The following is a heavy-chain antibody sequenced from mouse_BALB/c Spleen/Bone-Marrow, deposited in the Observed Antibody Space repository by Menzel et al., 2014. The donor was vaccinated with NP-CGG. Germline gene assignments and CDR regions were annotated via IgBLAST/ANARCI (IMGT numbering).Heavy chain of an antibody. J-gene: IGHJ2*01. CDR2: IYPHTSDT. Sequence: DVQLQESGPELVRPGPSVKISCKASGYPFTDYNMHWVKQSHGKSLEWIGYIYPHTSDTGYNQKFRNKATLTVDISSSTAYMVLRSLTSEDSAVYYCGKAPPITSVVTRDYWGQGTTLTVSS. CDR3: GKAPPITSVVTRDY. CDR1: GYPFTDYN. V-gene: IGHV1S29*02. D-gene: IGHD1-1*01.